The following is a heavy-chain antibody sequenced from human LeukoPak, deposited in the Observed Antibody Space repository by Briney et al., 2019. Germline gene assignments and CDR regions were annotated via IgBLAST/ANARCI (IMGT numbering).Heavy chain of an antibody. Sequence: PGASVKVSCKASGYTFASYDMHWVRQAPGQGLEWMGIINPTGTSTTYAQKFHGRLTVTRDTSTTTVYMELSSLRSEDTAVYYCARTLVFGVVSAPFDIWGQGTKVTVSS. J-gene: IGHJ3*02. CDR2: INPTGTST. CDR1: GYTFASYD. CDR3: ARTLVFGVVSAPFDI. V-gene: IGHV1-46*01. D-gene: IGHD3-3*01.